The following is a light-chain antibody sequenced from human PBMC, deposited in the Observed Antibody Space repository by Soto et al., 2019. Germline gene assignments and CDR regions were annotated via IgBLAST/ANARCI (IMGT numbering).Light chain of an antibody. CDR1: QYINTR. V-gene: IGKV3-15*01. J-gene: IGKJ1*01. Sequence: EIVLTQSPATLSSFPGDRVTLSCRASQYINTRLAWYQHKPCQAPRLLIYGASTRATGIPARFSGSGSGTEFTLTISSLQSQDFAVYYCQQYNNWPTWTFGQGTKVDIK. CDR2: GAS. CDR3: QQYNNWPTWT.